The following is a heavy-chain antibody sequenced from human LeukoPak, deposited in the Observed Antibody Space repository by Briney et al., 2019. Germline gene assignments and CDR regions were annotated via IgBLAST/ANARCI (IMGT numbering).Heavy chain of an antibody. CDR1: GYTFTSYG. CDR2: ISAYNGNT. CDR3: ARDSEKDYYDTPGGFDY. J-gene: IGHJ4*02. Sequence: EASVKVSCKASGYTFTSYGISWVRQAPGQGLEWMGWISAYNGNTNYAQKLQGRVTMTTDTSTSTAYMELRSLRSDDTAVYYCARDSEKDYYDTPGGFDYWGKGTLVTVSS. V-gene: IGHV1-18*01. D-gene: IGHD3-22*01.